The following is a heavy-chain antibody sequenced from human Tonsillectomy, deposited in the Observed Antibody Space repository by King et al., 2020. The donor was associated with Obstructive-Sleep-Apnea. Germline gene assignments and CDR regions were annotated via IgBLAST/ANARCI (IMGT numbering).Heavy chain of an antibody. Sequence: QLVQSGAEVKKPGASVKVSCKASGYTFTGYYMHWARQAPGQGLEWMGWINPNSGGTNYAQKFQGWVTMTRDTSISTAYMELSRLRSDDTAVYYCARGSYYYDSSGYPLVDYWGQGTLVTVSS. CDR2: INPNSGGT. CDR3: ARGSYYYDSSGYPLVDY. D-gene: IGHD3-22*01. J-gene: IGHJ4*02. V-gene: IGHV1-2*04. CDR1: GYTFTGYY.